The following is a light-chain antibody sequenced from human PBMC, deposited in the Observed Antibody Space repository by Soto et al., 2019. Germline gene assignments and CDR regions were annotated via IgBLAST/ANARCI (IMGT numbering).Light chain of an antibody. CDR3: HQRSTWPPIT. V-gene: IGKV3-11*01. Sequence: EVVLTQSPATLSLSPGERATLSCRASQNIDIYLAWYQQKPGQAPRLLIYDASNRATGIPARFSGSGSGTDFTLTISSIEPEDFAVYYCHQRSTWPPITFGQGTRLEIK. CDR1: QNIDIY. J-gene: IGKJ5*01. CDR2: DAS.